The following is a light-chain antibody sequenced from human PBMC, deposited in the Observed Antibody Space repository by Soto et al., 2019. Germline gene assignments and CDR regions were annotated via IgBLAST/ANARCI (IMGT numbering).Light chain of an antibody. CDR3: QSYDTSVSGARV. Sequence: QSVLTQPPSVSGAPGQRVTISCTGSRSNIGAGYDVHWYQQIPGAAPKLLIYRNHVRPSGVPDRFSGSKSGTSASLVITGLQAEDEADYYCQSYDTSVSGARVFGGGTKLTVL. V-gene: IGLV1-40*01. CDR2: RNH. CDR1: RSNIGAGYD. J-gene: IGLJ3*02.